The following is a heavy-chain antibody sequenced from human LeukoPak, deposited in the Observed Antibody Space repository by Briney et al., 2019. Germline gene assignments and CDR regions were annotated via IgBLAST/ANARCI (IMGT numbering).Heavy chain of an antibody. J-gene: IGHJ4*02. CDR2: IYHSGST. D-gene: IGHD3-10*01. CDR3: ARVLGYGSGSPYVDY. V-gene: IGHV4-30-2*01. CDR1: GGSISSGGYS. Sequence: PSQTLSLTCAVSGGSISSGGYSWSWIRQPPGKGLEWIGYIYHSGSTYYNPSLKSRVTISVDRSENQFSLKLSSVTAADTAVYYCARVLGYGSGSPYVDYWGQGTLVTVSS.